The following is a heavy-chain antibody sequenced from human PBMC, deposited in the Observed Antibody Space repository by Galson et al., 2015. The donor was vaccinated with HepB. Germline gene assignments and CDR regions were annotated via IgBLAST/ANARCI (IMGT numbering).Heavy chain of an antibody. Sequence: SLRLSCAASGFTLSGSAIHWVCQAPGKGPEWVGRIRSKADNYATGYVESLRGRFTISRDDSKNTEYLQMNSLKTEDTAVYYCTRLGDFSGYSSRWDQGTLVTVSS. D-gene: IGHD6-13*01. CDR3: TRLGDFSGYSSR. V-gene: IGHV3-73*01. CDR1: GFTLSGSA. CDR2: IRSKADNYAT. J-gene: IGHJ4*02.